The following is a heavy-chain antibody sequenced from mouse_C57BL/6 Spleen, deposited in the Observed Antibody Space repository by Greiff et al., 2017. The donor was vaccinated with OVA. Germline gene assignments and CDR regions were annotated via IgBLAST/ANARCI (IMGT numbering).Heavy chain of an antibody. Sequence: VQLQQPGAELVKPGASVKMSCKASGYTFTSYWITWVKQRPGQGLEWIGDIYPGSGSTNYNEKFKSKATLTVDTSSSTAYMQLSSLTSEDSAVYYCARSPYGNLYYFDYWGLGTTLTVSS. CDR3: ARSPYGNLYYFDY. CDR1: GYTFTSYW. CDR2: IYPGSGST. V-gene: IGHV1-55*01. D-gene: IGHD2-1*01. J-gene: IGHJ2*01.